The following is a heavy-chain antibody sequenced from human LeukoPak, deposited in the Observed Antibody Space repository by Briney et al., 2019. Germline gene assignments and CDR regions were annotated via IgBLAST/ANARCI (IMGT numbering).Heavy chain of an antibody. CDR2: INPNSGGT. CDR1: GYTFTGYY. D-gene: IGHD2-8*01. V-gene: IGHV1-2*02. CDR3: ARISYNIRYRDAFDI. Sequence: GASVKVSCKASGYTFTGYYMHWVRQAPGQGLEWMGWINPNSGGTNYAQKFQGRVTMTRDTSISTAYMELSRLRSDDTAVYYCARISYNIRYRDAFDIWGQGTMVTVSS. J-gene: IGHJ3*02.